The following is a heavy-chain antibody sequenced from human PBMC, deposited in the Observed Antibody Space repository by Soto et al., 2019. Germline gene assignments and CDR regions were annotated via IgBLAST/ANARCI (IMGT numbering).Heavy chain of an antibody. V-gene: IGHV3-7*03. D-gene: IGHD6-19*01. J-gene: IGHJ4*02. CDR1: EFTFISSF. Sequence: PGGSLRLSCISSEFTFISSFMVWVLQAPGKGLEWVANINQDGSGTYYVDSVKGRFTISRDNAKNSLYLQMNSLRAEDTAVYYCARYFRGSGRYFFDHWGQGTLVTVSS. CDR3: ARYFRGSGRYFFDH. CDR2: INQDGSGT.